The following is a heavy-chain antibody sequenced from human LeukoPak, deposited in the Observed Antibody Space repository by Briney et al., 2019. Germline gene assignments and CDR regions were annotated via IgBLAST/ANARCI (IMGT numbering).Heavy chain of an antibody. CDR2: IYSGGST. Sequence: GGSLRLSCAASGFTVSSNYMSWVRQAPGKGLEWVSVIYSGGSTYYADSVKGRFTTSRDNSKNTLYLQMNSLRAEDTAVYYCARTRDYYFDYWGQGTLVTVSS. CDR3: ARTRDYYFDY. J-gene: IGHJ4*02. CDR1: GFTVSSNY. V-gene: IGHV3-66*01.